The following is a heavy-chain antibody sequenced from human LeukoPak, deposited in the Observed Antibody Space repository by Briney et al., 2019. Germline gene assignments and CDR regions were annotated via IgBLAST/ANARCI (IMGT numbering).Heavy chain of an antibody. V-gene: IGHV3-21*01. Sequence: GGSLRLSCTASGFTFSSYSMNWVRQAPGKGLEWVSSISSSSSYIYYADSVKGRFTISRDNAKNSLYLQMNSLRAEDTAVYYCARDAYYYDSSGYYTWYFDYWGQGTLVTVSS. CDR1: GFTFSSYS. J-gene: IGHJ4*02. D-gene: IGHD3-22*01. CDR2: ISSSSSYI. CDR3: ARDAYYYDSSGYYTWYFDY.